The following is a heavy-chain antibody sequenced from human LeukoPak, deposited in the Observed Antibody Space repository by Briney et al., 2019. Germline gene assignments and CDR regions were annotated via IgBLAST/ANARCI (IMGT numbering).Heavy chain of an antibody. CDR1: GFTFSSYA. CDR2: TSGSGGTT. CDR3: AKTRGYSGYDSLDY. D-gene: IGHD5-12*01. Sequence: PGGSLRLSCAASGFTFSSYAMSWVRQAPGKGLEWVSSTSGSGGTTYYADSVKGRFTISRDNSKNTLYLQMNSLRVEDTAVYQCAKTRGYSGYDSLDYWGQGTLVAVSS. J-gene: IGHJ4*02. V-gene: IGHV3-23*01.